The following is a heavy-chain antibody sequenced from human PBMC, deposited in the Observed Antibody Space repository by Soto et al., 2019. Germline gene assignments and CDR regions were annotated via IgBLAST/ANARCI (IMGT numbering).Heavy chain of an antibody. V-gene: IGHV4-4*02. D-gene: IGHD5-18*01. CDR3: APRGYNYNSSPYYFDY. CDR2: IYHSGST. CDR1: GGSISSSNW. Sequence: PSETLSLTCAVSGGSISSSNWWSWVRRPPGKGLEWIGEIYHSGSTNYNPSLKSRVTISVDRSKNQFSLRLSSVTAADTAVYYCAPRGYNYNSSPYYFDYWGQGTLVTVSS. J-gene: IGHJ4*02.